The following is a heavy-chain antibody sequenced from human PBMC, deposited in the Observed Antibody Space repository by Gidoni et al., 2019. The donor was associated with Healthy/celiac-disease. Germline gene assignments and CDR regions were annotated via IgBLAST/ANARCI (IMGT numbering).Heavy chain of an antibody. CDR3: ARDLTPTGPPGAFDI. J-gene: IGHJ3*02. Sequence: QVQLQESGPGRVKPSETLSLTCTVAGGSISSYYWRWIRQPPGKGLEWIGYIYYSGRTNYHPPLKRRVTISVDTSKHQFSLQLSSVPAAAPAVYYCARDLTPTGPPGAFDIWGQGTMVTVSS. CDR2: IYYSGRT. CDR1: GGSISSYY. V-gene: IGHV4-59*01. D-gene: IGHD1-1*01.